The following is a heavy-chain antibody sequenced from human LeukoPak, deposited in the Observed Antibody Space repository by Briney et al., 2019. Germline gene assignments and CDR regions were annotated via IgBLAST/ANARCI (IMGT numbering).Heavy chain of an antibody. CDR2: IYYSGST. CDR3: ARDKGRWNYICAVFDY. J-gene: IGHJ4*02. D-gene: IGHD1-7*01. Sequence: SETLSLPCTVSGGSISSSSYYWGWIRQPPGKGLEWIGSIYYSGSTYYNPSLKRQVTISVATSKNQFSLKLSSVTAADTAVYYCARDKGRWNYICAVFDYWGQGTLVTVSS. CDR1: GGSISSSSYY. V-gene: IGHV4-39*07.